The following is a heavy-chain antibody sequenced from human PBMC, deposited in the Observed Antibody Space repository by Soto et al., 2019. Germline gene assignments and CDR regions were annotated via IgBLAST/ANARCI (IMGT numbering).Heavy chain of an antibody. CDR1: GFTFSSYS. CDR2: ISSSSSYI. V-gene: IGHV3-21*01. D-gene: IGHD2-2*01. CDR3: ARERRGVIVAVPAAMLD. J-gene: IGHJ4*02. Sequence: EVQLVESGGGLVKPGGSLRLSCAASGFTFSSYSMNWVRQAPGKGLEWVSSISSSSSYIYSADSVKGRFTISRDNAKNSLYLQMNSLRAEDTAVYYCARERRGVIVAVPAAMLDWGQGTLVTVSS.